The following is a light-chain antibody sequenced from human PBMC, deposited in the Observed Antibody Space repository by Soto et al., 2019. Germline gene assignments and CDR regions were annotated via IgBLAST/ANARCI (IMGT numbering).Light chain of an antibody. Sequence: QAVVTQEPSLTVSPGGPVTLTCASSTGAVTSGHYPFWFQQKPGQAPRTLIYDTNAKHSWTPARFSGSLLGGKAALTLSGAQPEDEADYFCVLSYSDYMRFGGGTKLTVL. CDR3: VLSYSDYMR. CDR1: TGAVTSGHY. J-gene: IGLJ2*01. V-gene: IGLV7-46*01. CDR2: DTN.